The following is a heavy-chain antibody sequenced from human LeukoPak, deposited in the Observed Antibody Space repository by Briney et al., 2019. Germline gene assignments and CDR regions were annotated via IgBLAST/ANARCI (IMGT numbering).Heavy chain of an antibody. Sequence: GASVKVSCKASGYTFTDYYMHWVRQAPGQGLEWMGWINPNSGGTNYAQKFQGRVTMTRDTSISTAYMELSRLRSDDTAVYYCARELNSEAATNYYYYGMDVWGQGTTVTVSS. CDR1: GYTFTDYY. V-gene: IGHV1-2*02. D-gene: IGHD1-26*01. J-gene: IGHJ6*02. CDR2: INPNSGGT. CDR3: ARELNSEAATNYYYYGMDV.